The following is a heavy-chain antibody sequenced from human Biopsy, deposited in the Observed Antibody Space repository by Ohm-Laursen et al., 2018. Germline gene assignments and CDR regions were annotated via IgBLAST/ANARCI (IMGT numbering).Heavy chain of an antibody. CDR2: SHYSGST. CDR3: ARRVSGSGRVDP. J-gene: IGHJ5*02. Sequence: TLSLTCTVSGGSIGSDYWAWIRQSPGKGLEWIAYSHYSGSTNYNPSLRHRVTISVDTSKNQFSLKVTSVTAADTAVYFCARRVSGSGRVDPWGQGTLVTVSS. V-gene: IGHV4-59*08. D-gene: IGHD3-10*01. CDR1: GGSIGSDY.